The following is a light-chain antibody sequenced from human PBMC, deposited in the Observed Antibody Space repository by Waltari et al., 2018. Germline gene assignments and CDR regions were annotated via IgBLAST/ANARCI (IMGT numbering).Light chain of an antibody. V-gene: IGLV2-8*01. J-gene: IGLJ1*01. CDR1: SSDVGAYNF. CDR3: NSYAGGDILYV. Sequence: QSALTQPPSASGSPGQSITISCLGTSSDVGAYNFVSWYQQHPGKAPKLIIFDVRKRPSGVPDRFAGSKSGNTASLTVSGLQAEDEADYYCNSYAGGDILYVFGTGTRVTVL. CDR2: DVR.